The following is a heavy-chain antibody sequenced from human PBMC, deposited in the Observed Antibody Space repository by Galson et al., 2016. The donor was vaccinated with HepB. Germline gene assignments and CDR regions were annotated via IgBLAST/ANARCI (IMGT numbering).Heavy chain of an antibody. CDR1: GFPFSDYY. J-gene: IGHJ4*02. V-gene: IGHV3-11*06. CDR3: ARGMARATNF. Sequence: SLRLSCAGFGFPFSDYYMGWIRQAPGKGLEWVADISTSDDYSAYADSVKGRFTITRDNANNSGSLQMNSLGLDDTGIYYCARGMARATNFWGQGTPVIVSS. CDR2: ISTSDDYS. D-gene: IGHD1/OR15-1a*01.